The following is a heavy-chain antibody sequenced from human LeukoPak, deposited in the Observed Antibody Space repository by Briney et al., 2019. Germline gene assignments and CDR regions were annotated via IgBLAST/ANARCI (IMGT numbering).Heavy chain of an antibody. D-gene: IGHD3-22*01. CDR2: ISASGGST. V-gene: IGHV3-23*01. CDR3: AEVGGVSSGYRGNFDY. Sequence: GGSLRLSCAASGFTFSSYAMSWVRRAPGKGLEWVSGISASGGSTYNADSVKDRFTISRDNSKNMLYLQMNSLRAEDTAIYYCAEVGGVSSGYRGNFDYWGQGTLVTVSS. J-gene: IGHJ4*02. CDR1: GFTFSSYA.